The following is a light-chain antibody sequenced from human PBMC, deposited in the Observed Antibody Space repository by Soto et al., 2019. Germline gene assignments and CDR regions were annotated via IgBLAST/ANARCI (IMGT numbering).Light chain of an antibody. J-gene: IGLJ1*01. CDR2: RNN. CDR1: NSNIGRNT. Sequence: QSVLTQPPSASGTPGPRVTISCSGNNSNIGRNTVNWYQQLPGTAPKLLIYRNNQRPSGVPDRFSGSKSGTSASLAISGLQSDDESDYYCASWDDGLTGYVFGTGTKVTVL. V-gene: IGLV1-44*01. CDR3: ASWDDGLTGYV.